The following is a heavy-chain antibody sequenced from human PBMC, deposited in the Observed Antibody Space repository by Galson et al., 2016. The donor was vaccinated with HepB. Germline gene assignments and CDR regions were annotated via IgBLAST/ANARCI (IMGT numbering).Heavy chain of an antibody. CDR2: ISSSGSYNT. CDR1: GFSFSDYY. D-gene: IGHD6-19*01. CDR3: ARAASELDY. V-gene: IGHV3-11*05. J-gene: IGHJ4*02. Sequence: SLRLSCAAPGFSFSDYYMTWIRQAPGKGLEWVSYISSSGSYNTNYADSVKGRFTISRDNAKNSLYLQMDSLRVEDTAVYYCARAASELDYWGQGTLVTVSS.